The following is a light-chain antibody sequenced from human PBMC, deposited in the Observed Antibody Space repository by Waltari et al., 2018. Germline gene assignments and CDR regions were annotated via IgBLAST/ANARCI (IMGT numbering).Light chain of an antibody. Sequence: QSALTPPASVSGSPGQSITISCPGTISDVGAYNFVSWYQQPPGKAPKFLIYDFSKRPSGVSNRFSGSKSGNTASLTISGLQAEDEADYYCCSYAGTSTVIFGGGTKLTVL. V-gene: IGLV2-23*02. CDR1: ISDVGAYNF. J-gene: IGLJ2*01. CDR3: CSYAGTSTVI. CDR2: DFS.